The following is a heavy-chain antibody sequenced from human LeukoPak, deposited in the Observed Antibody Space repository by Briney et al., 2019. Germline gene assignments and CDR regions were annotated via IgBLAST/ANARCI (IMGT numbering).Heavy chain of an antibody. Sequence: SQTLSLTCALSGDSVSSNSAAWNWIRQSPSRGLEWLARTYYRCKWYSDYAASVKSRITINPDTSKNQFSLQLISVTPEDTAVYYCSRFRDSTPVATDAFDVWGERTRVTVA. CDR2: TYYRCKWYS. J-gene: IGHJ3*01. D-gene: IGHD4-23*01. CDR1: GDSVSSNSAA. CDR3: SRFRDSTPVATDAFDV. V-gene: IGHV6-1*01.